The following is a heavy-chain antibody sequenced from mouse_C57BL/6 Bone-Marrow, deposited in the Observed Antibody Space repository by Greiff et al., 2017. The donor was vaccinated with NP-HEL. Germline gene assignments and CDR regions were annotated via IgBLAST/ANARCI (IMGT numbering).Heavy chain of an antibody. CDR1: GYSITSGYY. CDR2: ISYDGSN. J-gene: IGHJ2*01. Sequence: EVHLVESGPGLVKPSQSLSLTCSVTGYSITSGYYWNWIRQFPGNKLEWMGYISYDGSNNYNPSLKNRISITRDTSKNQFFLKLNSVTTEDTATYYCATNWDRDYWGQGTTLTVSS. V-gene: IGHV3-6*01. CDR3: ATNWDRDY. D-gene: IGHD4-1*01.